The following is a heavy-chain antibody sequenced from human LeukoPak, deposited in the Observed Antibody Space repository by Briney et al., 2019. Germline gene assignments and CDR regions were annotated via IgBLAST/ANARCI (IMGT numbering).Heavy chain of an antibody. CDR1: GYIFSNHY. CDR2: IRPGGGNT. Sequence: ASVKVSCKASGYIFSNHYMHWVRQAPGQGLEWMGIIRPGGGNTGYTQKFQGRVTMTRDMSTNTVYMELSDLRSEDTAVYFCAREPPESYFFDYWGREPWSPSPQ. J-gene: IGHJ4*02. D-gene: IGHD3/OR15-3a*01. V-gene: IGHV1-46*01. CDR3: AREPPESYFFDY.